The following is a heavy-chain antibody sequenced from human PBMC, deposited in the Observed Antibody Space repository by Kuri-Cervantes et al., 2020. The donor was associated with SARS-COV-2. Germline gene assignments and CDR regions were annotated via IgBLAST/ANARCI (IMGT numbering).Heavy chain of an antibody. D-gene: IGHD5-18*01. CDR2: ISGYNGNT. CDR3: ARDGYSYGVYYYYYLDV. V-gene: IGHV1-18*04. CDR1: GYNFTTYG. J-gene: IGHJ6*03. Sequence: ASVKVSCKASGYNFTTYGISWVRQAPGQGLEWMRWISGYNGNTYYAQKFQGRVTMTIDTSTTTAYMELRSLRSDDTAVYYCARDGYSYGVYYYYYLDVWGKGTTVTVSS.